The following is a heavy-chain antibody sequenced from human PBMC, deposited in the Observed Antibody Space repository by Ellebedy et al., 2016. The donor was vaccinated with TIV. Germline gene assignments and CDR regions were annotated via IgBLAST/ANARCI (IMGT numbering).Heavy chain of an antibody. CDR3: ASKDHGYWYFDL. V-gene: IGHV4-31*03. D-gene: IGHD1-14*01. CDR2: IYYSGST. Sequence: MPSETLSLTCTVSGGSISSGGYYWSWIRQHPGKGLEWIGYIYYSGSTYYNPSLTSRVTISVDTSKNQFSLKLSSVTAADTAVYYCASKDHGYWYFDLWGRGTLVTVSS. CDR1: GGSISSGGYY. J-gene: IGHJ2*01.